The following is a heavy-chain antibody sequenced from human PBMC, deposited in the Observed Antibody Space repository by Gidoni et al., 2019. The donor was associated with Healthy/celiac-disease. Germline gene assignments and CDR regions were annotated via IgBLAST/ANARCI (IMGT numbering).Heavy chain of an antibody. CDR2: IIPIFGTA. CDR1: GGTLSSYA. Sequence: QVKLVQSGAEVKKPGSSQKVSCKASGGTLSSYAISWVRQAPGQRLEWMGGIIPIFGTANYAQKFQGRVTITADESTSTAYIELSSLRSEYTAVYYCATQAPYGHWYFDLWVRGTLVTVAS. V-gene: IGHV1-69*01. CDR3: ATQAPYGHWYFDL. J-gene: IGHJ2*01. D-gene: IGHD4-17*01.